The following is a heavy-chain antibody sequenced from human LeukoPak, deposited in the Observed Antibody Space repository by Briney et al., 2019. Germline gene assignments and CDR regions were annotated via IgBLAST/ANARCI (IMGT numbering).Heavy chain of an antibody. CDR2: IIPIFGTA. CDR3: ARAEILTGYYPRYYFDY. D-gene: IGHD3-9*01. V-gene: IGHV1-69*05. J-gene: IGHJ4*02. CDR1: GGTFSSYA. Sequence: SVKVSCKASGGTFSSYAISWVRQAPGQGLEWMGGIIPIFGTANYAQKFQGRVTITTDESTSTAYVELSSLRSEDTAVYYCARAEILTGYYPRYYFDYWGQGTLVTVSS.